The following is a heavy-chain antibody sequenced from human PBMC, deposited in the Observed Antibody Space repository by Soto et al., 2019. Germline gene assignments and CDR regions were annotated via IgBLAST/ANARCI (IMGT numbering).Heavy chain of an antibody. V-gene: IGHV3-7*01. CDR3: ARGSTPYGSGSYYIDY. CDR2: IKQDGSEK. CDR1: GFTFSSYW. J-gene: IGHJ4*02. D-gene: IGHD3-10*01. Sequence: GGSLRLSCAASGFTFSSYWMSWVRQAPGKGLEWVANIKQDGSEKYYVDSVKGRFTISRDNAKNSLYLQMNSLRAEDTAVYYCARGSTPYGSGSYYIDYWGQGTLVTVSS.